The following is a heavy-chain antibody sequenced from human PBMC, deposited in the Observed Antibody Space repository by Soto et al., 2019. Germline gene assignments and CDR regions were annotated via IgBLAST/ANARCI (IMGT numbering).Heavy chain of an antibody. CDR3: ARLLLSGWPQYFFDY. V-gene: IGHV4-31*03. CDR2: VYYSGHT. CDR1: GGSISSGAYY. Sequence: SETLSLTCTVSGGSISSGAYYWSWIRQHPGKGLEWIGYVYYSGHTYYNPSLKSRVTISVDTSKNQFSLKLSSVTAADTAVYYCARLLLSGWPQYFFDYWGQGTLVTVSS. J-gene: IGHJ4*02. D-gene: IGHD6-19*01.